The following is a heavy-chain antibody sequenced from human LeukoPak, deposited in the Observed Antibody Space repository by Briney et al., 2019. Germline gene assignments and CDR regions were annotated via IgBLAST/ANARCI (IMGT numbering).Heavy chain of an antibody. J-gene: IGHJ5*02. CDR2: IKSNSDGGTT. CDR1: GFTFSNAW. V-gene: IGHV3-15*01. Sequence: GGSLRLSCAASGFTFSNAWMSWVRQAPGKGLEWLGRIKSNSDGGTTDYAAPVKGRFTVSRDDSKNTLFLQMNSLKTEDTAVYYCTTPYNQGSGFDPWGQGTLVTVSS. CDR3: TTPYNQGSGFDP. D-gene: IGHD3-10*01.